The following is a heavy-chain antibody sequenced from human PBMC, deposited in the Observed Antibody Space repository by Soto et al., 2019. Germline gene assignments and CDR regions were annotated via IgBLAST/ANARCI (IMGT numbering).Heavy chain of an antibody. V-gene: IGHV3-49*03. J-gene: IGHJ4*02. CDR3: TRGPSPMDY. CDR2: IRSKAYGGTT. Sequence: PGGSLRLSCAASGFTFSDYYVSWIRQAPGKGLEWVGFIRSKAYGGTTEYAASVKGRFTISRDDSKSIAYLQMNSLKTEDTAVYYCTRGPSPMDYWGQGTLVTVSS. CDR1: GFTFSDYY.